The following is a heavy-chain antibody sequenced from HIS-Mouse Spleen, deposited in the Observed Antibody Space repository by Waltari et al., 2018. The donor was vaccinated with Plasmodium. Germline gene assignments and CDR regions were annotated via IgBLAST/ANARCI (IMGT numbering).Heavy chain of an antibody. CDR1: GFTFSSYG. D-gene: IGHD6-13*01. CDR3: AKDRRSSSWYVDY. CDR2: ISYDGSNK. Sequence: QVQLVESGGGVVQPGRSLRLSCAASGFTFSSYGLHWVRQAPGKGLGWVAVISYDGSNKYYADSVKSRFTISRDNSKNTLYLQMNSLRAEDTAVYYCAKDRRSSSWYVDYWGQGTLVTVSS. J-gene: IGHJ4*02. V-gene: IGHV3-30*18.